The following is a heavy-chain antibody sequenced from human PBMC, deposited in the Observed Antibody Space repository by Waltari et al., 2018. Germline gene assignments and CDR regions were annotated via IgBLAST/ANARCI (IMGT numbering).Heavy chain of an antibody. CDR3: ATAPYVPGDSSGYYYYFDY. D-gene: IGHD3-22*01. V-gene: IGHV1-24*01. CDR2: FDPEDGET. J-gene: IGHJ4*02. Sequence: QVQLVQSGAEVKKPGASVKVSCKVSGYTLTALPMHWQLQAPGNGPEWMGGFDPEDGETIYAQKFHGRVTMTEDTSTDTAYMELSSLRSEDTAVYYCATAPYVPGDSSGYYYYFDYWGQGTLVTVSS. CDR1: GYTLTALP.